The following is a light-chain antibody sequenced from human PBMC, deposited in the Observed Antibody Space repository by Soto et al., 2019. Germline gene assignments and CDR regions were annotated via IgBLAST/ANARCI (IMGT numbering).Light chain of an antibody. Sequence: DIVMTQSPDSLAVSLGERATINCKSSQSVLSSSNHKNYLTWFQQMPGQPPRLLIYWASTRESGVPDRFSGSGSGTDFTLTISSLQAEDVAVYYCQLYYSAPYTFGQGTKLEIK. V-gene: IGKV4-1*01. CDR2: WAS. CDR1: QSVLSSSNHKNY. CDR3: QLYYSAPYT. J-gene: IGKJ2*01.